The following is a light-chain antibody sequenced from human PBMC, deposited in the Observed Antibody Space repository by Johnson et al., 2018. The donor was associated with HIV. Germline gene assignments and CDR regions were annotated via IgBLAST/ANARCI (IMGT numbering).Light chain of an antibody. J-gene: IGLJ1*01. Sequence: QSVLTQPPSVSAAPGQKVTISCSGSNSNIGNNYVSWYQQVPGTAPKLLIYENNKRPSGIPDRFSGSRSGTSATLDITGLQTGDEADYYCGALDSSLSAYVFATETKVTVL. CDR1: NSNIGNNY. V-gene: IGLV1-51*02. CDR2: ENN. CDR3: GALDSSLSAYV.